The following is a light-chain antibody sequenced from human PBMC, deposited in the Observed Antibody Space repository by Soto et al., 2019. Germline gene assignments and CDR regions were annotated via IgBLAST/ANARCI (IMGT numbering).Light chain of an antibody. CDR3: CSYVGSNNYV. V-gene: IGLV2-8*01. Sequence: QYALTQPPSASGSPAQSVAISSTGTSSDVGGYNYVSWYQQYPGKAPKLIMYEVTKRPSRVPDRFSGSKSGNTASLTVSGLQAEDEADYYCCSYVGSNNYVFGTGTKSPS. CDR2: EVT. CDR1: SSDVGGYNY. J-gene: IGLJ1*01.